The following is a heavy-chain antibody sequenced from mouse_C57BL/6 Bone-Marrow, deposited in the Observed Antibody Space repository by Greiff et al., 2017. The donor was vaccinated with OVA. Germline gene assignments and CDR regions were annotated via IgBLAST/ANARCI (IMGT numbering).Heavy chain of an antibody. V-gene: IGHV1-55*01. CDR2: IYPGSGST. CDR3: ASEGDGYYVWFAY. D-gene: IGHD2-3*01. CDR1: GYTFTSYW. J-gene: IGHJ3*01. Sequence: QVQLQQPGAELVKPGASVKMSCKASGYTFTSYWITWVKQRPGQGLEWIGDIYPGSGSTNYNEKFKSKATLTVDTSSSTAYMQLSSLTSEDSAVYYCASEGDGYYVWFAYWGQGTLVTVSA.